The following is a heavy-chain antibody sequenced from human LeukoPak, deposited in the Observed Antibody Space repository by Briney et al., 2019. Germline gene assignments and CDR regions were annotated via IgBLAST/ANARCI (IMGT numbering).Heavy chain of an antibody. CDR1: IFIFSSYA. CDR2: IKQDGSEK. J-gene: IGHJ4*02. V-gene: IGHV3-7*04. D-gene: IGHD6-19*01. CDR3: ARVPHSYSSGWLAYFDY. Sequence: PGGPLTLFCTASIFIFSSYAKIWPRQSPGRGLEGVANIKQDGSEKYYVDSVKGRFTISRDNAKNSLYLQMNSLRAEDTAVYYCARVPHSYSSGWLAYFDYWGQGTLVPVSS.